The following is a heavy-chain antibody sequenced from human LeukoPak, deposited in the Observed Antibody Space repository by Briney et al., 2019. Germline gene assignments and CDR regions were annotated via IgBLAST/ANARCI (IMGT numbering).Heavy chain of an antibody. D-gene: IGHD5-12*01. V-gene: IGHV3-30*04. CDR2: ISYDGSNK. J-gene: IGHJ4*02. Sequence: PGGSLRLSCAASGFTFSSYAMHWVRQAPGKGLEWVAVISYDGSNKYYADSVKGRFTISRDNSKNTLYLQMNSLRAEDTAVYYCAGGRGYSGYEHLDYWGQGTLVTVSS. CDR3: AGGRGYSGYEHLDY. CDR1: GFTFSSYA.